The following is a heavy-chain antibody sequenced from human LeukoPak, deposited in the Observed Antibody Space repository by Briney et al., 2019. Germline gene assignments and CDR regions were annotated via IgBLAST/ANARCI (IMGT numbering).Heavy chain of an antibody. D-gene: IGHD1-26*01. J-gene: IGHJ4*02. CDR3: ARGLANSRPKVGAPVN. Sequence: PGGSLRLSCAASGFTFSDYWIHWVRQAPGKGLVWVSRINTDGSITNYADSVKGRFSISRDNAKNTLYLQMSSLRAEDTAVYYCARGLANSRPKVGAPVNWGQGTLVTVSS. V-gene: IGHV3-74*01. CDR1: GFTFSDYW. CDR2: INTDGSIT.